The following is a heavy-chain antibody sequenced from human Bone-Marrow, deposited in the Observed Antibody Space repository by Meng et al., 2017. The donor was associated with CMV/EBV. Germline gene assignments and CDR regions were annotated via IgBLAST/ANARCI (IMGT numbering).Heavy chain of an antibody. CDR1: GFTFSSYW. CDR2: INSDGSST. J-gene: IGHJ4*02. D-gene: IGHD3-16*01. Sequence: GGSLRLSCAASGFTFSSYWMHWVRQAPGKGLVWVSRINSDGSSTSYADSVKGRFTISRDNAKNTLYLQMNSLRAEDTAVYHCARVGGSDPLDYWGQGSLVTVSS. CDR3: ARVGGSDPLDY. V-gene: IGHV3-74*01.